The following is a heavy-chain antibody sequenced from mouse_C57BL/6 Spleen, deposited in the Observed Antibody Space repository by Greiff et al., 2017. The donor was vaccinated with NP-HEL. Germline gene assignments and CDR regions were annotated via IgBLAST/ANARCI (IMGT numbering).Heavy chain of an antibody. CDR1: GYTFTEYT. V-gene: IGHV1-62-2*01. D-gene: IGHD1-1*01. J-gene: IGHJ2*01. Sequence: VQLQQSGAELVKPGASVKLSCKASGYTFTEYTIHWVKQRSGQGLEWIGWFYPGSGSIKYNEKFKDKATLTADKSSSTVYMELSRLTSEDSAVYFCARHEVITTVVAPGYYFDYWGQGTTLTVSS. CDR2: FYPGSGSI. CDR3: ARHEVITTVVAPGYYFDY.